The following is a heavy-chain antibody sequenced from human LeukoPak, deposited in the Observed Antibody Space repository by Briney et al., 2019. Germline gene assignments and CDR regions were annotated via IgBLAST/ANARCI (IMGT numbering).Heavy chain of an antibody. CDR1: GGSVSSGSYY. V-gene: IGHV4-61*01. J-gene: IGHJ4*02. CDR2: IYYSGST. Sequence: PSETLSLTCTVSGGSVSSGSYYWSWIRQPPGKGLEWIGYIYYSGSTNYNPSLKSRVTISVDTSKNQFSLKLSSVTAADTAVYYCARGYYDSSGYYYFDYWGQGTLVTVSS. CDR3: ARGYYDSSGYYYFDY. D-gene: IGHD3-22*01.